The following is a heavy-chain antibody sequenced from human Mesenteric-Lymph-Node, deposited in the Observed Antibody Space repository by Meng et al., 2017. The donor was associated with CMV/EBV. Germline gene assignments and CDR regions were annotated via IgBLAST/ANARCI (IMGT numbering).Heavy chain of an antibody. Sequence: SETLSLTCTVSGGSISSYYWSWIRQPPGKGLEWIGYIYYSGSTDYNPSLKSRVTISVDTSKNQFSLKLSSVTAADTAVYYCARGGSYHNWFDPWGQGTLVTVSS. V-gene: IGHV4-59*12. J-gene: IGHJ5*02. D-gene: IGHD1-26*01. CDR2: IYYSGST. CDR3: ARGGSYHNWFDP. CDR1: GGSISSYY.